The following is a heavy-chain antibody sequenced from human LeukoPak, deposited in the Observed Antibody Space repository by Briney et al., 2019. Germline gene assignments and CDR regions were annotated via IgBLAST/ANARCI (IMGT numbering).Heavy chain of an antibody. CDR1: GYTFTSYG. V-gene: IGHV1-18*01. D-gene: IGHD3-16*01. J-gene: IGHJ4*02. CDR2: ISAYNGNT. CDR3: ARGPVGRGRAFDY. Sequence: ASVKVSCKASGYTFTSYGISWVRQAPGQGLEWMGWISAYNGNTNYAQKLQGRVTMTRNTSISTAYMELSSLRSEDTAVYYCARGPVGRGRAFDYWGQGTLVTVSS.